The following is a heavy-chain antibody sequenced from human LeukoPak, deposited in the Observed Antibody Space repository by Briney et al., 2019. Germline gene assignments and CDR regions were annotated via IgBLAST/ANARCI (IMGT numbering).Heavy chain of an antibody. Sequence: SGGSLRLSCAASGFTVSSNYMTWVRQAPGEGLEWVSVIYSGGSTYYADSVKGRFTISRDNSKNTLFLQMNSLRAEDTAVYYCARNFALDYWGQGTLVTVSS. CDR1: GFTVSSNY. J-gene: IGHJ4*02. CDR3: ARNFALDY. CDR2: IYSGGST. V-gene: IGHV3-53*01.